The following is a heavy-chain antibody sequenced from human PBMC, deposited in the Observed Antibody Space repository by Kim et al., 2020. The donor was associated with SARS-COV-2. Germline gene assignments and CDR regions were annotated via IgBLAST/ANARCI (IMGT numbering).Heavy chain of an antibody. D-gene: IGHD3-22*01. CDR1: GFTFSDHY. V-gene: IGHV3-11*04. J-gene: IGHJ4*02. CDR3: AREVVYYDSSGFFYYFDY. Sequence: GGSLRLSCAASGFTFSDHYMSWIRQAPGKGLEWVSSITSSDTEYYADSVKGRFTISRDNAKNSLHLQMNSLRAEDTAVYYCAREVVYYDSSGFFYYFDYWGQETLVTVYS. CDR2: ITSSDTE.